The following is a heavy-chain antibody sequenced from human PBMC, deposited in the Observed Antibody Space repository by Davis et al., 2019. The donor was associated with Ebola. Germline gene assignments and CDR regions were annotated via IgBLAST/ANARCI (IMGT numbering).Heavy chain of an antibody. J-gene: IGHJ6*03. V-gene: IGHV1-2*02. Sequence: APVKVSCKASGYTFTGYYMHWVRQAPGQGLEWMGWINPNSGGTNYAQKFQGRVTMTRDTSISTAYMELSRLRSDDTAVYYCARGFWSGYFYYYYYMDVWGKGTTVTVSS. D-gene: IGHD3-3*01. CDR2: INPNSGGT. CDR3: ARGFWSGYFYYYYYMDV. CDR1: GYTFTGYY.